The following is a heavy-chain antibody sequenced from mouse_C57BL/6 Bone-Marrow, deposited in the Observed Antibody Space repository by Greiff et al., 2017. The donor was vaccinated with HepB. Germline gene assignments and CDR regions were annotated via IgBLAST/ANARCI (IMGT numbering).Heavy chain of an antibody. V-gene: IGHV1-81*01. D-gene: IGHD3-2*02. CDR3: AGDSSGYSAY. CDR2: IYPRSGNT. J-gene: IGHJ3*01. CDR1: GYTFTSYG. Sequence: VHLVESGAELARPGASVKLSCKASGYTFTSYGISWVKQRTGLGLEWIGEIYPRSGNTYYNEKFKGKATLTADKSSSPAYMELRSLTSEDSAVYFCAGDSSGYSAYWGQGTLVTVSA.